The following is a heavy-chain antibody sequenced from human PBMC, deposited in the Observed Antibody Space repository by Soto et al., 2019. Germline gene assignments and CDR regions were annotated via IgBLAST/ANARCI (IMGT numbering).Heavy chain of an antibody. CDR3: ARDRRGYDILTGFYYYYYMDV. CDR1: GGSISSSSYY. D-gene: IGHD3-9*01. CDR2: IYYSGST. J-gene: IGHJ6*03. Sequence: SETLSLTCTVSGGSISSSSYYWGWIRQPPGKGLEWIGSIYYSGSTYYNPSLKNRVTISVDTSKNQFSLKLSSVTAADTAVYYCARDRRGYDILTGFYYYYYMDVWGKGTTVTVSS. V-gene: IGHV4-39*02.